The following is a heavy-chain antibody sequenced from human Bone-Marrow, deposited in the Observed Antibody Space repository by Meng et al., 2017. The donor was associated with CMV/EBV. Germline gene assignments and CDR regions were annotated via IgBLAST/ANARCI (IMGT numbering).Heavy chain of an antibody. CDR2: TSIYKGDS. CDR1: GYDFNTYA. Sequence: ASVKVSCKASGYDFNTYAMTWVRQAPGQGLEWMGWTSIYKGDSSLVKKFQGRVTMTRDTSTRTASMELRSLRSDDTAVYYCARDRGYCSSTSCQPTNNWFDPWGQGTLVTVSS. V-gene: IGHV1-18*04. D-gene: IGHD2-2*01. J-gene: IGHJ5*02. CDR3: ARDRGYCSSTSCQPTNNWFDP.